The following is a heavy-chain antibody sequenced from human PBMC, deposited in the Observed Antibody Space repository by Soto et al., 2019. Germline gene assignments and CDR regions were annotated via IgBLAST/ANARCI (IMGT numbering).Heavy chain of an antibody. CDR3: ARDVADTSLFFYYYGMDV. J-gene: IGHJ6*02. CDR2: ISTDNGNT. Sequence: QVNLVQSGAEVRKPGASVKVSCKASGYSFTSYGISWVRQAPGQGLEWMGWISTDNGNTNYAHNLQGRVSMTIDPYTSTAYMELCSLGSDDTAVYYCARDVADTSLFFYYYGMDVWGQGTTVTVSS. CDR1: GYSFTSYG. V-gene: IGHV1-18*01. D-gene: IGHD2-21*01.